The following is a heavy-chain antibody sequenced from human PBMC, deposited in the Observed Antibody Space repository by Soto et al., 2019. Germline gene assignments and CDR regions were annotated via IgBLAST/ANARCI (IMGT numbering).Heavy chain of an antibody. J-gene: IGHJ4*02. D-gene: IGHD1-7*01. Sequence: SETLSLTCAVSGGSFTSNNWWTFFRQPPGQGLEWIGEIYRTGSTNYNPSLNSRVTISLDKSENQFSLKVTSLTAADTAVYYCASRDPGTSVDYWGQGTLVTVSS. CDR2: IYRTGST. V-gene: IGHV4-4*02. CDR3: ASRDPGTSVDY. CDR1: GGSFTSNNW.